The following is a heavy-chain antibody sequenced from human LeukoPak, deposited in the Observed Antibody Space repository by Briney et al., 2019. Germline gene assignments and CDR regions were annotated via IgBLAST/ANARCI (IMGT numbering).Heavy chain of an antibody. D-gene: IGHD6-19*01. CDR2: IYYSGST. Sequence: SETLSLTCTVSGGSISSYYWSWIRQPPGEGLEWIGYIYYSGSTNYNPFLKSRVTISVDTSKNQFSLILTSVTDADTAVYYCATSSGWYRYDSWGQGTMVTVSS. V-gene: IGHV4-59*12. J-gene: IGHJ4*02. CDR1: GGSISSYY. CDR3: ATSSGWYRYDS.